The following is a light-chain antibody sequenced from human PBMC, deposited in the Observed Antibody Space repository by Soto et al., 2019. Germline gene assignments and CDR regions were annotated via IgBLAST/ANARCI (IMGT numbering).Light chain of an antibody. J-gene: IGLJ1*01. CDR1: SSDVGGYNY. CDR2: DVS. Sequence: QSVLTQPRSVSGSPGQSVTISCTGTSSDVGGYNYVSWYQQHPGKAPKLMIYDVSKRPSGVPDRFSGSKSGNTASLTISGLQAEDEADYYSCSYSGSYTNVFGTRSMVTVL. V-gene: IGLV2-11*01. CDR3: CSYSGSYTNV.